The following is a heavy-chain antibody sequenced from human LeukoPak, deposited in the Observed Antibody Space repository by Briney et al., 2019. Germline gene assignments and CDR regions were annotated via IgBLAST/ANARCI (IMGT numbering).Heavy chain of an antibody. J-gene: IGHJ4*02. CDR2: ISGGGGST. CDR3: AKDRRTVTTSRYFDY. Sequence: PGGSLRLSCAASGFTFSSYGMSWVRQAPGKGLEWVSAISGGGGSTYYADSVKGRFTISRDNSKNTLYLQMNSLRAEDTAVYYCAKDRRTVTTSRYFDYRGQGTLVTVSS. D-gene: IGHD4-11*01. V-gene: IGHV3-23*01. CDR1: GFTFSSYG.